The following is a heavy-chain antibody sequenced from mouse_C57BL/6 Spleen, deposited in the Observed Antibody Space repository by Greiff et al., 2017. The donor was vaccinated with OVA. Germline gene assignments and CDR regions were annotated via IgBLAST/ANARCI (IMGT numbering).Heavy chain of an antibody. Sequence: EVQLQQSGPELVKPGASVKISCKASGYTFTDYYMTWVKQSHGQSLEWIGDINPNNGGTSYNQKFKGKATLTVDKSSSTAYMELRSLTSEDSAVYYCARPDYYGSSYEGYFDYWGQGTTLTVSS. D-gene: IGHD1-1*01. CDR2: INPNNGGT. J-gene: IGHJ2*01. CDR3: ARPDYYGSSYEGYFDY. CDR1: GYTFTDYY. V-gene: IGHV1-26*01.